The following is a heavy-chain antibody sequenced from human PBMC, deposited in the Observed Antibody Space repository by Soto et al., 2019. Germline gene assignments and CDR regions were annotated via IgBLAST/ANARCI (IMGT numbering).Heavy chain of an antibody. CDR1: GFSLRTSGVG. Sequence: QITLKESGPTLVKPTQTLTLTCSFSGFSLRTSGVGVGWIRQPPGKTLEWLALIYWDNDKRYSPSLKSRLTIPKDTSENQVVLTMTNMDPVDTANYYCIQSRCGGDCLQSYPPHYYYGVDVWGQGTTVTVS. D-gene: IGHD2-21*02. CDR3: IQSRCGGDCLQSYPPHYYYGVDV. V-gene: IGHV2-5*02. CDR2: IYWDNDK. J-gene: IGHJ6*02.